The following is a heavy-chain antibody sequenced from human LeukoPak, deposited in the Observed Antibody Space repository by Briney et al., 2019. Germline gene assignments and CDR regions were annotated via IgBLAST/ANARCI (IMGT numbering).Heavy chain of an antibody. J-gene: IGHJ4*02. CDR1: GGSFSGYH. CDR3: ARIAAAGNGPLYYFDY. Sequence: SETLSLTCAVFGGSFSGYHWSWIRQPPGKGLEWIGEINHSGSTNYNPSLKSRVTISIDTSKSRFSLKLNSVTAADTAMYYCARIAAAGNGPLYYFDYWGQGTLVTVSS. D-gene: IGHD6-13*01. CDR2: INHSGST. V-gene: IGHV4-34*01.